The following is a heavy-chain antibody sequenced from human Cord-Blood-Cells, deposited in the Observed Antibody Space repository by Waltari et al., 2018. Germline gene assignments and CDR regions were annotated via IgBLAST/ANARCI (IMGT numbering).Heavy chain of an antibody. CDR2: VDPEDGET. D-gene: IGHD6-13*01. J-gene: IGHJ4*02. Sequence: EVQLVQSGAEVKNPGATVKLSCKVSGYTFTDYYMHSVQQAPEKGLEWMGLVDPEDGETIYAEKFQGRVTITADTSTDTAYMELSSLRSEDTAVYYCATAGGLYSSSWYPFDYWGQGTLVTVSS. CDR1: GYTFTDYY. CDR3: ATAGGLYSSSWYPFDY. V-gene: IGHV1-69-2*01.